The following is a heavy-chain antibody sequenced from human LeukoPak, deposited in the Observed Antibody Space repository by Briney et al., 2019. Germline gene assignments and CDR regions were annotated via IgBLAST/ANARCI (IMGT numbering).Heavy chain of an antibody. J-gene: IGHJ6*04. D-gene: IGHD3-10*02. CDR1: GFTFSSYG. V-gene: IGHV3-23*01. CDR3: AELGITMIGGV. CDR2: ISGSGHRT. Sequence: GGTLRLSCAASGFTFSSYGVSWVRQAPGKGLEWVSGISGSGHRTYYADSVKGRFTISRDNSKSTLYLQMNSLRAEDTAVYYCAELGITMIGGVWGKGTTVTISS.